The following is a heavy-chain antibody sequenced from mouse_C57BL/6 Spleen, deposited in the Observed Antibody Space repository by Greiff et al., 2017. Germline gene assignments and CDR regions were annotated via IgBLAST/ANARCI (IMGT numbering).Heavy chain of an antibody. CDR1: GYSFTDYN. CDR3: AREGNDYDYQAWFAY. V-gene: IGHV1-39*01. Sequence: VQLKESGPELVKPGASVKISCKASGYSFTDYNMNWVKQSNGKSLEWIGVINPNYGTTSYNQKFKGKATLTVDQSSSTAYMQLNSLTSEDSAVYYCAREGNDYDYQAWFAYWGQGTLVTVSA. J-gene: IGHJ3*01. D-gene: IGHD2-4*01. CDR2: INPNYGTT.